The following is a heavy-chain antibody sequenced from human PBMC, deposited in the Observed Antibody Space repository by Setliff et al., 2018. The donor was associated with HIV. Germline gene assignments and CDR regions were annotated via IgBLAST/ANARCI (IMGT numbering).Heavy chain of an antibody. CDR1: GYRFNTYG. Sequence: ASVKVSCKASGYRFNTYGISWVRQAPGQGLEWMGWINPDSGGTSYAQKFQGRVTMTRDTSISTAYMELSRLRSDDTAVYYCARDLLAVANTYYYYYMDVWGKGTTVTVSS. CDR2: INPDSGGT. CDR3: ARDLLAVANTYYYYYMDV. J-gene: IGHJ6*03. D-gene: IGHD6-19*01. V-gene: IGHV1-2*02.